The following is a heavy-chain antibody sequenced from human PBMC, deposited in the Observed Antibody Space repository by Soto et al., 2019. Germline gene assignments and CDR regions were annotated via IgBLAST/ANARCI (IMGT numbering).Heavy chain of an antibody. V-gene: IGHV1-18*01. Sequence: QVQLVQSGAEVKKPGASVKVSCKTSGYTFTSYGISWVRQAPGQGLEWMGWISTYNGDTNFAQKFQGRVTLTTDTSTNTAYMDLRSLTSDDTAVYYCARGYDNLTGLAYYYGMDDWGQGTTVTVSS. CDR3: ARGYDNLTGLAYYYGMDD. D-gene: IGHD3-9*01. J-gene: IGHJ6*02. CDR2: ISTYNGDT. CDR1: GYTFTSYG.